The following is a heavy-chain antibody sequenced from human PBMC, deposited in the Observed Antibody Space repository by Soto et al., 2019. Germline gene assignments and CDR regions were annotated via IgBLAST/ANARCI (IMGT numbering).Heavy chain of an antibody. CDR3: AGLSGSLAN. D-gene: IGHD1-26*01. J-gene: IGHJ4*02. CDR2: IYSGGST. V-gene: IGHV3-53*02. CDR1: GFTVRSIY. Sequence: EVPLVETGGGLIQPGGSLRLSCAASGFTVRSIYMSWVRQAPGKGLEWVSVIYSGGSTYYADSVKGRFTISRHNSKNTLYLHLNSLRAEDTAVYYCAGLSGSLANWGQGTLVTVSS.